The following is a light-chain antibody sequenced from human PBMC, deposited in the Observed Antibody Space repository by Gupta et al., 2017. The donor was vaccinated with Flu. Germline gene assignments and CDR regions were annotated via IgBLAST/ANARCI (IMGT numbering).Light chain of an antibody. CDR2: DAS. CDR3: QSYDSQSYT. J-gene: IGKJ2*01. CDR1: QDIFMY. V-gene: IGKV1-33*01. Sequence: DIQLTQSPSSLSASVGDRVTITCQASQDIFMYLNWYQQRPGKAPRLLVYDASNLETGVPSRYSGRGSATNFTFTISSLQPDDAATYYCQSYDSQSYTFGQGTRLEI.